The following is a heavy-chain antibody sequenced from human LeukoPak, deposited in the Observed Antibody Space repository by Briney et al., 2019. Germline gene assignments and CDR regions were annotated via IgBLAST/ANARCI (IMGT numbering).Heavy chain of an antibody. D-gene: IGHD2-21*02. CDR3: ARAVVVTATSVRSDYFDY. J-gene: IGHJ4*02. CDR2: IYTSGST. Sequence: SQTLSLTCTVSGGSISSGSYYWSWIRQPAGKGPEWIGRIYTSGSTNYNPSLKSRVTISVDTSKNQFSLKLSSVTAADTAVYYCARAVVVTATSVRSDYFDYWGQGTLVTVSS. V-gene: IGHV4-61*02. CDR1: GGSISSGSYY.